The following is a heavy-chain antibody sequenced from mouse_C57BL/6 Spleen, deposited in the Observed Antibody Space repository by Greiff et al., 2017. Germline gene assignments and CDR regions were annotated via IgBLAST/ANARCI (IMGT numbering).Heavy chain of an antibody. D-gene: IGHD2-4*01. CDR1: GYTFTSYW. V-gene: IGHV1-5*01. CDR3: TRYYDYDEGFAY. Sequence: VQLQQSGSVLARPGASVKMSCKTSGYTFTSYWMHWVKQRPGQGLEWIGAIYPGNSDTSYNQKFKGKAKLTAVTSASTAYMELSSLTNEDSAVYYCTRYYDYDEGFAYWGQGTLVTVSA. CDR2: IYPGNSDT. J-gene: IGHJ3*01.